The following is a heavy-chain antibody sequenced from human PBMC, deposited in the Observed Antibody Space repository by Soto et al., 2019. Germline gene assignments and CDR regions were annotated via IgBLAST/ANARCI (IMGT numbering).Heavy chain of an antibody. V-gene: IGHV1-2*04. D-gene: IGHD6-13*01. CDR2: INPNSGGT. Sequence: VASVKVSCKASGYTFTGYYMHWVRQAPGQGLEWMGWINPNSGGTNYAQKFQGWVTMTRDTSISTAYMELSRLRSDDTAVYYCAKEYSSSWYGKYYFDYWGQGTLVTVSS. CDR1: GYTFTGYY. CDR3: AKEYSSSWYGKYYFDY. J-gene: IGHJ4*02.